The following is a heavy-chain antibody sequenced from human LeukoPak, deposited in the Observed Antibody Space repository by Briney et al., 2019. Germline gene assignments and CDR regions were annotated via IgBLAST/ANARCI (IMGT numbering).Heavy chain of an antibody. CDR1: GGSISSGGYY. CDR3: ARVARRTGVDY. J-gene: IGHJ4*02. D-gene: IGHD1-14*01. V-gene: IGHV4-31*03. Sequence: SETLSLTCTVSGGSISSGGYYWSWIRQHPGKGLEWIGYIYYSGSTYYNPSLKSRVTISVDTPKNQFSLKLSSVTAADTAVYYCARVARRTGVDYWGQGTLVTVSS. CDR2: IYYSGST.